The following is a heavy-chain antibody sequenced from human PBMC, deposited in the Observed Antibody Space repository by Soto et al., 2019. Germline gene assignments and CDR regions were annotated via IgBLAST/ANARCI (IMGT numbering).Heavy chain of an antibody. J-gene: IGHJ5*02. D-gene: IGHD1-26*01. CDR3: AKNQGVELVPLATVDWFDP. V-gene: IGHV3-23*01. Sequence: PGGSLRLSXAASGFIFENFGMSWVRQAPGKGLEWISSISGSGFKKYYADSVKGRFTISRDNSKSTVYLELNNLSAEDTAVYHCAKNQGVELVPLATVDWFDPWGQGSVGTVSS. CDR1: GFIFENFG. CDR2: ISGSGFKK.